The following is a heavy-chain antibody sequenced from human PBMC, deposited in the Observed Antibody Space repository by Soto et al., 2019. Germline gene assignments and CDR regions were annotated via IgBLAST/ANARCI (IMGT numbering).Heavy chain of an antibody. CDR2: IKQDGSER. J-gene: IGHJ4*02. Sequence: GGSLRLSCEGSGFTFSRYWMSWVRQAPGKGLEWVASIKQDGSERYYVDSVKGRFTVSRDNAKNSLSLQMDSLTAEDTAVYYCARLRGDYTAYDFWGQGTLVTV. CDR1: GFTFSRYW. V-gene: IGHV3-7*03. D-gene: IGHD4-17*01. CDR3: ARLRGDYTAYDF.